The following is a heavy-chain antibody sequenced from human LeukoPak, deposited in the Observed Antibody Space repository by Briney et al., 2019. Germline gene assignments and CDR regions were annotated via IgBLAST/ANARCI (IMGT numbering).Heavy chain of an antibody. Sequence: GASVKVSCKASGYTFTSYGLSWVRQAPGQGLEWMGRIIPILGIANYAQKFQGRVTITADKSTSTAYMELSSLRSEDTAVYYCARGLVTTGNKLDYWGQGTLVTVSS. D-gene: IGHD4-17*01. CDR3: ARGLVTTGNKLDY. CDR1: GYTFTSYG. V-gene: IGHV1-69*04. CDR2: IIPILGIA. J-gene: IGHJ4*02.